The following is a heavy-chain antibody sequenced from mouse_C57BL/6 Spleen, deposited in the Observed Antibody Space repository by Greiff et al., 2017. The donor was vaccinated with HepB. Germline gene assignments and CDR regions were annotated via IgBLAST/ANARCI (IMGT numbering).Heavy chain of an antibody. Sequence: QVQLQQSGAELARPGASVKLSCKASGYTFTSYGISWVKQRTGQGLEWIGEIYPRSGNTYYNEKFKGKATLTADKSSSTAYMELRSLTSEDSAVYFCASKGQLAWFAYWGQGTLVTVSA. CDR1: GYTFTSYG. J-gene: IGHJ3*01. CDR2: IYPRSGNT. D-gene: IGHD4-1*02. CDR3: ASKGQLAWFAY. V-gene: IGHV1-81*01.